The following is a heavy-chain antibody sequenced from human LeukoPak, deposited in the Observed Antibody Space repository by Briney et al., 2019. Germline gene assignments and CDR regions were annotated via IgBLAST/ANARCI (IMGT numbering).Heavy chain of an antibody. CDR2: IYYSGST. Sequence: SETLSLTCTVSGGSISSSSYYWGWIRQPPGKGMEWIGSIYYSGSTYYNPSLKSRVTISVDTSKNQFSLKLSSVTAADTAVYYCARDLPYCSCRSCYLNWFDRWGQGTLVTVSS. D-gene: IGHD2-15*01. CDR3: ARDLPYCSCRSCYLNWFDR. V-gene: IGHV4-39*07. J-gene: IGHJ5*02. CDR1: GGSISSSSYY.